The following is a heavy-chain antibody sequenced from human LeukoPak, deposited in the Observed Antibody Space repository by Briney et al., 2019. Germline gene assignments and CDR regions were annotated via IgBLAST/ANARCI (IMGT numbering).Heavy chain of an antibody. V-gene: IGHV6-1*01. J-gene: IGHJ5*02. CDR3: ARGAYCSGGSCYSNSFDP. Sequence: SQTLSLTCAISGDIVSSNSAAWNWIRQSSSRGLEWLGRTYYRSTWYNDYAVSVKSRMTTNPDTSKNQFSLQLNSVTPEDTAVYYCARGAYCSGGSCYSNSFDPWGQGTLVTVSS. CDR1: GDIVSSNSAA. CDR2: TYYRSTWYN. D-gene: IGHD2-15*01.